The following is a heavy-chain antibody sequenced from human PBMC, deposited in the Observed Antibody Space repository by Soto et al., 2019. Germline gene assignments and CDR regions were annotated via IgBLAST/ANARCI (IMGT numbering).Heavy chain of an antibody. D-gene: IGHD4-17*01. CDR2: INPSGGST. V-gene: IGHV1-46*01. J-gene: IGHJ3*02. CDR3: ARDYGGNSDI. Sequence: GASVTVSCTASGDTFTSYYMHWVRQAPGQGLEWMGIINPSGGSTSYAQKFQARVTMTRDTSTSTVYMELSSLRSEDTAVYYCARDYGGNSDIWGQGTMVTVSS. CDR1: GDTFTSYY.